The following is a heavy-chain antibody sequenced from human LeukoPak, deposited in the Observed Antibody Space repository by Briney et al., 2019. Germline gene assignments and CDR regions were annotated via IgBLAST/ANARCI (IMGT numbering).Heavy chain of an antibody. V-gene: IGHV4-59*01. CDR2: ISYSGDT. D-gene: IGHD3-9*01. Sequence: SETLSLTCTVSGGSISNYYWNWIRQRPGKGLEWVGHISYSGDTNYNPSLKSRITISLDTSKNQFSLKLSSVTAADTAVYYCAREYYDILTAYSTYFDHWGQGALVTVSS. CDR3: AREYYDILTAYSTYFDH. CDR1: GGSISNYY. J-gene: IGHJ4*02.